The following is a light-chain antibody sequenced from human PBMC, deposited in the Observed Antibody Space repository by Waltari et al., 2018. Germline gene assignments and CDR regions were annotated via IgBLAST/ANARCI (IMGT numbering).Light chain of an antibody. CDR3: QHYLRLPVT. J-gene: IGKJ1*01. CDR1: QSISRT. CDR2: AAS. Sequence: EIVLTQSPGTLSLSPGERATLSCRASQSISRTLVWYQKKPGQAPRLLIYAASTRATGIPDRFSGSGSGTDFSLTISRLEPEDFAVYDCQHYLRLPVTFGQGTKVEIK. V-gene: IGKV3-20*01.